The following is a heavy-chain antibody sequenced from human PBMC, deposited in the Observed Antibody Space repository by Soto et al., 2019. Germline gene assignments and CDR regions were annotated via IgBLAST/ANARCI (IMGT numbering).Heavy chain of an antibody. V-gene: IGHV4-59*01. Sequence: SETLSLTCTVSGGSISSYNWSWIRQPPGKGLEWIGYIYYSGSTNYNPSLKSRVTISVDTSKNQFSLKLSSVTAADTAVYYCARKIGVTYYYYYGMDVWGQGTTVTVSS. CDR1: GGSISSYN. J-gene: IGHJ6*02. CDR2: IYYSGST. D-gene: IGHD3-3*01. CDR3: ARKIGVTYYYYYGMDV.